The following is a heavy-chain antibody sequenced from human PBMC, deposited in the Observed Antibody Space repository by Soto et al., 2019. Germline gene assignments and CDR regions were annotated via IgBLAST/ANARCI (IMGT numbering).Heavy chain of an antibody. CDR1: GFSYSTYG. CDR2: VSGGSGAT. Sequence: GGSLRLSCAVSGFSYSTYGVTWVRQAPGKGLEWVCGVSGGSGATHYRDSVRGRFTITGDESRNTVCLQMHSLRVEDTAVYYCTRWNGYGDLWGQGNLVTVSS. J-gene: IGHJ4*02. V-gene: IGHV3-23*01. D-gene: IGHD1-1*01. CDR3: TRWNGYGDL.